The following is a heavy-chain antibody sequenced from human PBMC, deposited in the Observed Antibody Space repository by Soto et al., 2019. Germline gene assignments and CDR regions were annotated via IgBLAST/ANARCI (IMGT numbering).Heavy chain of an antibody. CDR1: GYSFTTCA. CDR2: INAANGDT. V-gene: IGHV1-3*01. J-gene: IGHJ4*01. D-gene: IGHD4-17*01. CDR3: ASENNCDYGDLLAY. Sequence: ASVKVSCKASGYSFTTCAIHWVRQAPGQRLEWMGWINAANGDTIYSQKFQGRITITRDTSASTAYMELSSLRSEDTVVYYCASENNCDYGDLLAYCAQGTLDTGS.